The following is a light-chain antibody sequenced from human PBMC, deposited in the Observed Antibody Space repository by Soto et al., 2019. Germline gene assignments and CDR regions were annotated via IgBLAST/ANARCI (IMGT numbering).Light chain of an antibody. CDR3: QQYNAWPSRT. CDR2: GAF. V-gene: IGKV3-15*01. J-gene: IGKJ2*02. CDR1: QSVSTN. Sequence: IVLTQSPAALSVSPGERATLSCRASQSVSTNLAWYQQKPGQPPRLLIYGAFTRATGVPARFSGSGSGTEFTLTISSMQSEDVAVYYCQQYNAWPSRTFGQGTKVEIK.